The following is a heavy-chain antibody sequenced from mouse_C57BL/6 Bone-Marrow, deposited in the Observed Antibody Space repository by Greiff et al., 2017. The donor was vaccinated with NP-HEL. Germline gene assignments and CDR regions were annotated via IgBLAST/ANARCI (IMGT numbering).Heavy chain of an antibody. V-gene: IGHV5-4*03. CDR1: GFTFSSYA. Sequence: DVKLVESGGGLVKPGGSLKLSCAASGFTFSSYAMSWVRQTPEKRLEWVATISDGGSYTYYPDNVKGRFTISRDNAKNNLYLQMSHLKSEDTAMYYCASTVVAPFDYWGQGTTLTVSS. CDR2: ISDGGSYT. CDR3: ASTVVAPFDY. J-gene: IGHJ2*01. D-gene: IGHD1-1*01.